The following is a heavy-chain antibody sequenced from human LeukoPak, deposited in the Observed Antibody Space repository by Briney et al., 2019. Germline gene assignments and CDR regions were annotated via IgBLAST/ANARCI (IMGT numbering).Heavy chain of an antibody. V-gene: IGHV1-2*02. Sequence: ASVKVSCKASGYIFNVYYMHWVRQAPGQGPEWMGWINPNNGDTKSAQKFKGRITLTRDTSLSTAYMELSRLTSDDTAFYFCARNGQLLSGGNWFDPWGQGALVTVSS. CDR2: INPNNGDT. CDR3: ARNGQLLSGGNWFDP. D-gene: IGHD2-2*01. CDR1: GYIFNVYY. J-gene: IGHJ5*02.